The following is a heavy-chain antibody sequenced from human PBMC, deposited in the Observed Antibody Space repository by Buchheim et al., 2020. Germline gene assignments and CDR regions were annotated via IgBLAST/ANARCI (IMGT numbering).Heavy chain of an antibody. CDR3: ARMPLDIVVVPAAISYYYYGMDV. J-gene: IGHJ6*02. V-gene: IGHV4-34*01. CDR1: GGSFSGYY. CDR2: INHSGST. Sequence: QVQLQQWGAGLLKPSETLSLTCAVYGGSFSGYYWSWIRQPPGKGLEWIGEINHSGSTNYNPSLKSRVTILVDTSKNQFSLKLSSVTAADTAVYYCARMPLDIVVVPAAISYYYYGMDVWGQGTT. D-gene: IGHD2-2*02.